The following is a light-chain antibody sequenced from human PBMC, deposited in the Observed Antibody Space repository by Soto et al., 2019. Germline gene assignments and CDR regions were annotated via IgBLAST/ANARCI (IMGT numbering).Light chain of an antibody. Sequence: QSVLSQPPSASGTPGQRVTISCSGTRSNVAGNAVNWYQHLPGTAPKLLIFSDSQRPSGVPDRFSASKYGTSASLAISGLQADDEDLYHCAVWDDILNRPVFGGGTQLPV. CDR3: AVWDDILNRPV. J-gene: IGLJ2*01. CDR1: RSNVAGNA. CDR2: SDS. V-gene: IGLV1-44*01.